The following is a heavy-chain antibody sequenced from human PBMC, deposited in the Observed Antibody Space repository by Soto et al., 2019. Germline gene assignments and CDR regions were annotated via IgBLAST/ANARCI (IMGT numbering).Heavy chain of an antibody. Sequence: SVKVSCKASGGTFSRFAISWVRQAPGQGLEWMGGIIPMFGKANYAQKFQGRVTITADESTSTGYMELRGLTSEDTAVYYCATDGTIYDSNGYYYVYWGQGTLVTVSS. CDR2: IIPMFGKA. J-gene: IGHJ4*02. D-gene: IGHD3-22*01. V-gene: IGHV1-69*13. CDR3: ATDGTIYDSNGYYYVY. CDR1: GGTFSRFA.